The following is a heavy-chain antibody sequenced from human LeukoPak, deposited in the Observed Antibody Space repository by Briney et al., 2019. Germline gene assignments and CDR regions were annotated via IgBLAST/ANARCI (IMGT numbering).Heavy chain of an antibody. CDR3: ARDRQAAGIFDDY. CDR1: GFTFSSYA. D-gene: IGHD6-13*01. CDR2: IPYDGSNK. V-gene: IGHV3-30*04. Sequence: GRSLRLSCAASGFTFSSYAMHWVRQAPGKGLEWVAVIPYDGSNKYYADSVKGRFTISRDNSKNTLHLQMNSLRAEDTAVYYCARDRQAAGIFDDYWGQGTLVTVSS. J-gene: IGHJ4*02.